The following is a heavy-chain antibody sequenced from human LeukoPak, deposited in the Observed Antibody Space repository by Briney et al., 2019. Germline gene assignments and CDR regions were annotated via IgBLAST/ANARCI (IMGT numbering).Heavy chain of an antibody. Sequence: ASVKVSCKASGGTFSSYAISWVRQAPGQGLEWMGGIIPILGTANYAQKFQGRVTITADESTSTAYMELSSLRSEDTAVYYCARDPFYCGGDCYSREDAFDIWGQGTMVTVSS. D-gene: IGHD2-21*02. CDR1: GGTFSSYA. CDR3: ARDPFYCGGDCYSREDAFDI. V-gene: IGHV1-69*13. J-gene: IGHJ3*02. CDR2: IIPILGTA.